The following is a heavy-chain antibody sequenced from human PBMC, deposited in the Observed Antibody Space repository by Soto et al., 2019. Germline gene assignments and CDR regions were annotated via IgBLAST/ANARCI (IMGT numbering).Heavy chain of an antibody. CDR2: IYYSGST. CDR3: ARLRYYDFWSGYYLDYYYYYGMDV. Sequence: PSETLSLTCTVSGGSISSSSYYWGWIRQPPGKGLEWIGSIYYSGSTYYNPSLKSRVTISVDTSKNQFSLKLSSVTAADTAVYYCARLRYYDFWSGYYLDYYYYYGMDVWGQGTTVTVSS. D-gene: IGHD3-3*01. V-gene: IGHV4-39*01. J-gene: IGHJ6*02. CDR1: GGSISSSSYY.